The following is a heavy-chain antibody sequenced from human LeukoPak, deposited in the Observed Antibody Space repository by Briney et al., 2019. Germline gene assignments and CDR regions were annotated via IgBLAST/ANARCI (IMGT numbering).Heavy chain of an antibody. CDR1: VYAFTSYG. CDR3: ARGGDYNWFDP. J-gene: IGHJ5*02. Sequence: ASVKVSCKASVYAFTSYGISWARQAPGQGLEWMGWNSGYNGNTDYAQKFQGRVTMTTDTSTSTAYMELRSLRSDDTAVYYCARGGDYNWFDPWGQGTLVTVSS. V-gene: IGHV1-18*01. D-gene: IGHD4-17*01. CDR2: NSGYNGNT.